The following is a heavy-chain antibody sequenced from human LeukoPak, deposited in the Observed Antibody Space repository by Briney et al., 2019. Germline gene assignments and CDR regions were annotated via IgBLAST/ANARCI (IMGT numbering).Heavy chain of an antibody. D-gene: IGHD3-3*01. CDR3: ARDRVFDFWSGGGIFDC. Sequence: ASVTVSCKASGYTFTGYYMHWVRQAPGQGLEWMGRINPNSGGTNYAQKFQGRVTMTRDTSISTAYMELSRLRCDDTAVYYCARDRVFDFWSGGGIFDCWGQGTLVTVSS. CDR1: GYTFTGYY. CDR2: INPNSGGT. V-gene: IGHV1-2*06. J-gene: IGHJ4*02.